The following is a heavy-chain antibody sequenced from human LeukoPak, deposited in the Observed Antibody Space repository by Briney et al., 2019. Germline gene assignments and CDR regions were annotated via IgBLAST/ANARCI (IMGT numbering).Heavy chain of an antibody. D-gene: IGHD2-15*01. Sequence: GGSLGLSCAASGFTFSSYSMNWVRQAPGKGLEWVSSISDSGSSIFYADSVKGRFTISRDNAKNSLYLQMNSLRAEDTAVYYCARDVAAIAGGYMDVWGKGTTVTVSS. CDR3: ARDVAAIAGGYMDV. J-gene: IGHJ6*03. CDR2: ISDSGSSI. V-gene: IGHV3-21*01. CDR1: GFTFSSYS.